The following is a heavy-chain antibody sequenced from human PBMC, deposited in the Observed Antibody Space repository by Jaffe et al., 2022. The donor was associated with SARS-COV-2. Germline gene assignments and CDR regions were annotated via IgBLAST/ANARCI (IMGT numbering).Heavy chain of an antibody. CDR3: AKLMFSGVYYYYGMDV. D-gene: IGHD3-10*02. V-gene: IGHV3-30*18. CDR1: GFTFSSYG. CDR2: ISYDGSNK. Sequence: QVQLVESGGGVVQPGRSLRLSCAASGFTFSSYGMHWVRQAPGKGLEWVAVISYDGSNKYYADSVKGRFTISRDNSKNTLYLQMNSLRAEDTAVYYCAKLMFSGVYYYYGMDVWGQGTTVTVSS. J-gene: IGHJ6*02.